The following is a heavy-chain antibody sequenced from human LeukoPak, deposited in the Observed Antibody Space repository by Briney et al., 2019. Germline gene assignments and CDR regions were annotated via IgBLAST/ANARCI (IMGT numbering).Heavy chain of an antibody. V-gene: IGHV3-53*01. J-gene: IGHJ5*02. CDR1: GLIVSNND. CDR2: IYSGGST. CDR3: ARVGEGELGNWFDP. Sequence: GGSLRLSCAASGLIVSNNDMNWVRQAPGKGLEWVSLIYSGGSTYYADSVKGRFTISRDKSKNTVFLQMNSLRAEDTAMYYCARVGEGELGNWFDPWGQGTLVTVSS. D-gene: IGHD3-10*01.